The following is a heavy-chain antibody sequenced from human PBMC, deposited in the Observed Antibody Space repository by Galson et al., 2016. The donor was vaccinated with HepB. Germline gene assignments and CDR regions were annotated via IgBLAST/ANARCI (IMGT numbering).Heavy chain of an antibody. CDR1: GFTFSSYSM. D-gene: IGHD6-13*01. CDR3: ATSKRLPGTDAFDI. V-gene: IGHV4/OR15-8*01. Sequence: LRLSCAASGFTFSSYSMNWVRQAPGKGLQWIGEIHHGGRPIYNPSLKSRVTMSLDKSKNQFSLILRSVTAADMAIYYCATSKRLPGTDAFDIWGQGTMVTVSS. J-gene: IGHJ3*02. CDR2: IHHGGRP.